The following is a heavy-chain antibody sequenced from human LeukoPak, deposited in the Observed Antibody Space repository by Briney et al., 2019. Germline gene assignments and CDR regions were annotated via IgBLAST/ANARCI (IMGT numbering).Heavy chain of an antibody. CDR1: GFTVSSNY. CDR2: IYSGGST. Sequence: GGSLRLSCAASGFTVSSNYMSWVRQAPGKGLEWVSVIYSGGSTYYADSVKGRFTISRDNSKNTLYLQMNSLRAEDTAVYYCARPLAAASTYYFDYWGQGTLVTVSS. D-gene: IGHD6-13*01. V-gene: IGHV3-53*01. CDR3: ARPLAAASTYYFDY. J-gene: IGHJ4*02.